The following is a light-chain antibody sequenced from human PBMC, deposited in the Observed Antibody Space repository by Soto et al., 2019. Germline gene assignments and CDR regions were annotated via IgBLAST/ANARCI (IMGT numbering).Light chain of an antibody. J-gene: IGKJ2*02. CDR2: MAS. Sequence: DIQMTQSPSALSASVGDRVSISSRGNQSIKSRLAWYQQKPGKAPKLLIYMASSLQSGVPSRFSGSGSGTEFTLTISSLQPDDFATDFCQEYDGHCTFGQGTKLEIK. V-gene: IGKV1-5*03. CDR3: QEYDGHCT. CDR1: QSIKSR.